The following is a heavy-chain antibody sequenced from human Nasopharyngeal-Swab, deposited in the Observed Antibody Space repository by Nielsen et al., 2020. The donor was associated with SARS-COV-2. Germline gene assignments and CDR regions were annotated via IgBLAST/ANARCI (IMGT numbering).Heavy chain of an antibody. CDR2: INHSGST. CDR3: ARGSCSGGSCSPYTWFDP. V-gene: IGHV4-34*01. J-gene: IGHJ5*02. Sequence: SETLSLTCAVYGGSFSGYYWSWIRQPPGKGLEWIGEINHSGSTNYNPSLKSRVTMSVDTSKNQFSLKVSSVTAADTAVYYCARGSCSGGSCSPYTWFDPWGQGTLVTVSS. D-gene: IGHD2-15*01. CDR1: GGSFSGYY.